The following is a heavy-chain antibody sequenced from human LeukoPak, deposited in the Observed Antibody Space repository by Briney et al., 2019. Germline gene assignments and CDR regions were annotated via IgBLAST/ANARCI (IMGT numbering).Heavy chain of an antibody. Sequence: ASVKVSCKASGYTFTSYGISWVRQATGQGLEWMGWISAYNGNTNYAQKLQGRVTMTTDTSTSTAYMELRSLRSDDTAVYYCAGDSLPITLVGGVRARVFDFWGQGTLVTVSS. J-gene: IGHJ4*02. CDR2: ISAYNGNT. V-gene: IGHV1-18*01. CDR3: AGDSLPITLVGGVRARVFDF. CDR1: GYTFTSYG. D-gene: IGHD3-10*01.